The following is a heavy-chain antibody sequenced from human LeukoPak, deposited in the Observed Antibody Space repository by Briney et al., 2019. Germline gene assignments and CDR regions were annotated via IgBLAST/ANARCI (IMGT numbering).Heavy chain of an antibody. Sequence: PGRPLRLSCAASGFTFDDYAMHWVRQAPGKGLEWVSGISWNSGSIGYADSVKGRFTISRDNAKNSLYLQMNSLRAEDTALYYCAKDSRLGSAGYMDVWGKGTTVTISS. CDR3: AKDSRLGSAGYMDV. CDR2: ISWNSGSI. D-gene: IGHD7-27*01. V-gene: IGHV3-9*01. J-gene: IGHJ6*03. CDR1: GFTFDDYA.